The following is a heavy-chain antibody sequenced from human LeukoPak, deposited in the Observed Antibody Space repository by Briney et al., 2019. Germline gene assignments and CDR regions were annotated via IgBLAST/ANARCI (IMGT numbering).Heavy chain of an antibody. CDR1: GGSVSDYY. V-gene: IGHV4-59*02. D-gene: IGHD7-27*01. CDR2: IYHTGST. J-gene: IGHJ4*02. Sequence: PSQTLSLTCTISGGSVSDYYWSWIRQSPGKGLEWIGYIYHTGSTSYSPSLKSRVTISADTSQNQFSLKLSSVTAADTAVYYCASRKLGNDYWGQGTLVTVSS. CDR3: ASRKLGNDY.